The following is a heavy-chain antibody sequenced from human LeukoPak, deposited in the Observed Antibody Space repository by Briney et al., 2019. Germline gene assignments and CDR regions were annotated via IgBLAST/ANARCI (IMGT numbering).Heavy chain of an antibody. D-gene: IGHD4-23*01. CDR1: GGTFSSYA. CDR2: IIPILGIA. CDR3: ARDLTTVVTNFDY. J-gene: IGHJ4*02. Sequence: SVKVSCKASGGTFSSYAISWVRQAPGQGLEWMGRIIPILGIANYAQKFQGRVTITADKSTSTAYMELSSLRSEDTAVYYCARDLTTVVTNFDYWGQGTLVTVSS. V-gene: IGHV1-69*04.